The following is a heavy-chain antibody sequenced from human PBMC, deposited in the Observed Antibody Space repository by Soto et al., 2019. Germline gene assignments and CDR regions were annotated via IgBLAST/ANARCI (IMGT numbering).Heavy chain of an antibody. CDR3: ARLGGYYQALDS. CDR1: GGSISSSSYY. V-gene: IGHV4-61*05. D-gene: IGHD3-22*01. J-gene: IGHJ4*02. CDR2: IYYAGTT. Sequence: SETLSLTYTVSGGSISSSSYYWGWIRQPPGKGLEFIGYIYYAGTTTYNPSLKSRVTISVDMSKNQFSLKLSSVTAADTAVYYCARLGGYYQALDSWGQGTLVTVSS.